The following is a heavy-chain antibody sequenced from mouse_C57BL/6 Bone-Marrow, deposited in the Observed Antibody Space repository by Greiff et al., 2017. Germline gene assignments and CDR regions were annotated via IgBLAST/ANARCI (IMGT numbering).Heavy chain of an antibody. CDR2: IYPRSGNP. J-gene: IGHJ4*01. D-gene: IGHD1-1*01. CDR1: GYTFTSYG. CDR3: ARYPYYYGSGYYYAMDY. V-gene: IGHV1-81*01. Sequence: VQLQQSGAELARPGASVKLSCKASGYTFTSYGISWVKQRTGQGLEWIGEIYPRSGNPYYNEKFKGKATLTADKSSSTAYMELRSLTSEDSAVYFCARYPYYYGSGYYYAMDYWGQGTSVTVSS.